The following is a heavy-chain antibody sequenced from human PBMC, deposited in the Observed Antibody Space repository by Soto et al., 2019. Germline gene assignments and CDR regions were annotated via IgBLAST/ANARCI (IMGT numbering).Heavy chain of an antibody. D-gene: IGHD3-3*01. V-gene: IGHV3-23*01. Sequence: PGGSLKLSCAASGFTFSSYAMGWVRQAPGKGLEWVSAISGSGGSTYYADSVKGRFTISRDNSRNTLYLQMNSLRAEDTAVYYCTTTIFGVVTQAPYFDYWGQGTLVTVPS. CDR3: TTTIFGVVTQAPYFDY. J-gene: IGHJ4*01. CDR2: ISGSGGST. CDR1: GFTFSSYA.